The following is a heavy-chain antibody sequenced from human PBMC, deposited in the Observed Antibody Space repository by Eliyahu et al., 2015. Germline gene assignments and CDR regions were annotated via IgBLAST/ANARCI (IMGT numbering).Heavy chain of an antibody. V-gene: IGHV4-59*01. Sequence: QVQLQESGPGLVKPSETLSLXXTVXGVSISSYYWSWIRQXPGKGLEWIGYIYDSXTPHYNPSLKSRVTISGDTSKNHFSLKLTSVTAADTAVYYCARGGSYPDDWFDPWGQGTLVTVSS. D-gene: IGHD1-26*01. CDR1: GVSISSYY. CDR3: ARGGSYPDDWFDP. CDR2: IYDSXTP. J-gene: IGHJ5*02.